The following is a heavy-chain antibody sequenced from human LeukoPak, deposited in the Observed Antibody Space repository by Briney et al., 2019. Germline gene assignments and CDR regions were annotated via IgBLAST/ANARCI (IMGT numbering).Heavy chain of an antibody. V-gene: IGHV3-23*01. D-gene: IGHD4/OR15-4a*01. Sequence: GGSLRLSCAASGFTVTTYDMSWVRQAPGKGLEWVSLISGGGGGTYYAASVKGRFTISRDTSKNMMYPQVNSLRDDDTAAYYCAKNRGAGSNFYYHMNVWGKGTTVTVSS. CDR1: GFTVTTYD. J-gene: IGHJ6*03. CDR2: ISGGGGGT. CDR3: AKNRGAGSNFYYHMNV.